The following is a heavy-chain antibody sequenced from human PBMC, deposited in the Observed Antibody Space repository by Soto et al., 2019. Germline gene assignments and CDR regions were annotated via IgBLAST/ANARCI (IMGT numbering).Heavy chain of an antibody. J-gene: IGHJ4*02. CDR1: GFTVNDFG. D-gene: IGHD6-19*01. CDR3: AKDVFSGGWYDCFSD. V-gene: IGHV3-30*18. CDR2: ISHDGTAK. Sequence: QVHLVESGGGVVQPGRTLRLSCADSGFTVNDFGMHWVHQAPGKGPEWVAMISHDGTAKYYADSVKGRFTISRDNSKNALYLQMNNLRTEDTAVYYCAKDVFSGGWYDCFSDWGQGTRVTVSS.